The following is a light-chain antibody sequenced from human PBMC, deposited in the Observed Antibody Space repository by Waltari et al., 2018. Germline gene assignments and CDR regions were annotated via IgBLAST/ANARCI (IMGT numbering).Light chain of an antibody. J-gene: IGLJ2*01. CDR2: GNT. V-gene: IGLV1-40*01. Sequence: QSVLTQPPSVSGAPGQRVTISCTGSSSNIGAGHDAHWYQHLPGTAPKLLIYGNTNRPSGCPDRFSGSKSGTSAALAITGLQAEDAADYYCQSYDSSLSVVVFGGGTELTVL. CDR3: QSYDSSLSVVV. CDR1: SSNIGAGHD.